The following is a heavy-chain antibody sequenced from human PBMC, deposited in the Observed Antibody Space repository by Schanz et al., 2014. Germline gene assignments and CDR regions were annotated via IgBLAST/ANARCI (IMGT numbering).Heavy chain of an antibody. V-gene: IGHV3-21*01. CDR3: ASPSGYSDYGTYFDF. J-gene: IGHJ4*02. Sequence: EVQLVESGGGLVKPGGSLRLSCAASGFTFSSYSMNWVRQAPGKGLEWVSSISSSSSYIYYADSVKGRFTISRDNAKNSVSLQMRRLRVEDTAVYYCASPSGYSDYGTYFDFWGQGTLVTVSS. CDR2: ISSSSSYI. D-gene: IGHD5-12*01. CDR1: GFTFSSYS.